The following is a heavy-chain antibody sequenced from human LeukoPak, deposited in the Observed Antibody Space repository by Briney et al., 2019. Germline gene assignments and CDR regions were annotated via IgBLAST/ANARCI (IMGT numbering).Heavy chain of an antibody. CDR1: GGSISSYY. Sequence: SETLSLTCTVSGGSISSYYWSWIRQPPGKGLEWIGYIYYSGSTNYNPSLKSRVTISVDTSKNQFSLKLSSVTAADTAVYHCASQKRYCSGGSCYSGYFDYWGQGTLVTVSS. J-gene: IGHJ4*02. V-gene: IGHV4-59*08. CDR2: IYYSGST. D-gene: IGHD2-15*01. CDR3: ASQKRYCSGGSCYSGYFDY.